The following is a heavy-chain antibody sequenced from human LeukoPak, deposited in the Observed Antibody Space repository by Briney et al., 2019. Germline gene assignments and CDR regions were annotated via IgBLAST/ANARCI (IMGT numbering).Heavy chain of an antibody. CDR1: CRSLSGCY. V-gene: IGHV4-34*01. Sequence: PSETLSPTRAVWCRSLSGCYWSGVRQPPGKGLEWIGEINHSGSTNCNPSVKSRATISVDTSKQQFFPKLSSVTAADTAVYYCTRHGLDTGVELDYWGQGTLVTVSS. CDR2: INHSGST. D-gene: IGHD3-10*01. CDR3: TRHGLDTGVELDY. J-gene: IGHJ4*02.